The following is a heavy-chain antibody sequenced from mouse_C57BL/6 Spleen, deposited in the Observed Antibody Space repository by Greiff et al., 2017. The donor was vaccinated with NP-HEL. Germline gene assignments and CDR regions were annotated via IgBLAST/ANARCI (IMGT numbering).Heavy chain of an antibody. J-gene: IGHJ4*01. CDR2: INPSNGGT. D-gene: IGHD2-3*01. V-gene: IGHV1-53*01. CDR3: ARGVYELYAMDY. Sequence: QVQLKQPGTELVKPGASVKLSCKASGYTFTSYWMHWVKQRPGQGLEWIGNINPSNGGTNYNEKFKSKATLTVDKSSSTAYMQLSSLTSEDSAVYYCARGVYELYAMDYWGQGTSVTVSS. CDR1: GYTFTSYW.